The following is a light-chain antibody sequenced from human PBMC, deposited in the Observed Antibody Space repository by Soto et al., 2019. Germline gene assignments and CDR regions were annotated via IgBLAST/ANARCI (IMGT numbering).Light chain of an antibody. CDR3: QQYNSYSST. Sequence: DIQMTQSPSTLSASVGDRVTITCRARQSISSWLAWYQQKPGKAPKLLIYDASSLESVVPSRFSGSGSGTEFTLTISILQPDDFETYYCQQYNSYSSTFCQRTKLAIK. J-gene: IGKJ2*02. V-gene: IGKV1-5*01. CDR1: QSISSW. CDR2: DAS.